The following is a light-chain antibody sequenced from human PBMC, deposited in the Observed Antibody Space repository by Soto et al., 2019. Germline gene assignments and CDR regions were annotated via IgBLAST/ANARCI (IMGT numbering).Light chain of an antibody. J-gene: IGLJ2*01. CDR1: SGSIASGY. CDR2: EDN. Sequence: NFMLTQPHSVSESPGKTVTISCTGSSGSIASGYVQWYQQRPGSAPTTLIYEDNQRPAGVPDRFSGSIDSSSNSASLTISGLRPEDEADYYGQSSDGNKMVFGGGTKLTVL. CDR3: QSSDGNKMV. V-gene: IGLV6-57*02.